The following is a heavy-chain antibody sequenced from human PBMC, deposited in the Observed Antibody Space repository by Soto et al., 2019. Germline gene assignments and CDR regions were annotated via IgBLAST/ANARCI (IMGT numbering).Heavy chain of an antibody. CDR1: GFTFSSYW. CDR3: AGLEGGEYYYDSSGYYSPFDY. J-gene: IGHJ4*02. CDR2: INSDGSST. D-gene: IGHD3-22*01. V-gene: IGHV3-74*01. Sequence: GGSLRLSCAASGFTFSSYWMHWVRQAPGKGLVWVSRINSDGSSTSYADSVKGRFTISEDNAKNKRYLQMNSLRAEDTAVYYCAGLEGGEYYYDSSGYYSPFDYWGQGTLVTVSS.